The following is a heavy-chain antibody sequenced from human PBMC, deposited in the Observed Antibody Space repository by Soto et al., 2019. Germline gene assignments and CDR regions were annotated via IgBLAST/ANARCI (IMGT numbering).Heavy chain of an antibody. CDR2: IIPIFGTA. CDR3: AREHIVVVTASYNWFDP. J-gene: IGHJ5*02. CDR1: GCTFSSYA. D-gene: IGHD2-21*02. V-gene: IGHV1-69*06. Sequence: SVKVSCKASGCTFSSYAISWVRQAPGQGLEWMGGIIPIFGTANYAQKFQGRVTITADKSTSTAYMELSSLRSEDTAVYYCAREHIVVVTASYNWFDPWGQGTLVTVSS.